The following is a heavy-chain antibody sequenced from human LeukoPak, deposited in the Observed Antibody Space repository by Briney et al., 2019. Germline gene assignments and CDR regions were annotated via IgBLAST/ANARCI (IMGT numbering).Heavy chain of an antibody. Sequence: PSETLSLTCTVSGGSISSGDYYWSWIRQPPGKGLEGIVYIYYSGSTYYNPSLKSRVTISVDTSKNQFSLKLSSVTAADTAVYYCARTYGSGSYYHWGQGTLVTVSS. V-gene: IGHV4-30-4*08. CDR1: GGSISSGDYY. CDR2: IYYSGST. CDR3: ARTYGSGSYYH. D-gene: IGHD3-10*01. J-gene: IGHJ5*02.